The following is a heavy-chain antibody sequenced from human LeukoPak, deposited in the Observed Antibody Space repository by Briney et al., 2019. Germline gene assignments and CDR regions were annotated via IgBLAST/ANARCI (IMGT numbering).Heavy chain of an antibody. CDR2: IYYSGST. D-gene: IGHD1-26*01. J-gene: IGHJ3*02. CDR3: ARYIVSYPHDAFDI. CDR1: GFTFSSYG. Sequence: GSLRLSCAASGFTFSSYGMHWVRQAPGKGLEWIGYIYYSGSTSYNPSLKSRVTISVDTSKKQFSLKLSSVTAADTAFYYCARYIVSYPHDAFDIWGQGTMVTVSS. V-gene: IGHV4-59*01.